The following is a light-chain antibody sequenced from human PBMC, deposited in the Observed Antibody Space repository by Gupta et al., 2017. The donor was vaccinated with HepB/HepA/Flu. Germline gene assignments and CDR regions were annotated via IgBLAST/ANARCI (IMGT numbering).Light chain of an antibody. CDR1: SSDVSGYNY. CDR2: DVS. J-gene: IGLJ2*01. CDR3: KLYKSSSDHVV. V-gene: IGLV2-14*03. Sequence: QSALTDPACVSGSPGQGITISCTGTSSDVSGYNYVSWYQQHPGQAPKLMIYDVSNRPAGVPKRFSGSKSGNTASLTITGLQAEDEADYYCKLYKSSSDHVVFGAGTKLTVL.